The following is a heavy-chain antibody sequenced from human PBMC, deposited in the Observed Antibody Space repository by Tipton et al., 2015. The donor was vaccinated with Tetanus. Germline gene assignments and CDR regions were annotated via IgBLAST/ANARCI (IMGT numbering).Heavy chain of an antibody. J-gene: IGHJ6*02. D-gene: IGHD6-6*01. V-gene: IGHV4-59*01. CDR1: GGSISSYY. Sequence: TLSLTCTVSGGSISSYYWSWIRQPPGKGLEWIGYIYYSGSTNYNPSLKSRVTISVDTSKNQFSLKLSSVTAADTAVYYCAKSIAARYYGMDVWGQGTTVTVSS. CDR2: IYYSGST. CDR3: AKSIAARYYGMDV.